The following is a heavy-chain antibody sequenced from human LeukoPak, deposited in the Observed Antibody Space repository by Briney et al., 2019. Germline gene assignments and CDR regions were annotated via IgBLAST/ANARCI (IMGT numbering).Heavy chain of an antibody. CDR2: IIPIFGTA. CDR3: AGHGGISIFGVAQPGGAFDI. CDR1: GGTFRNYA. V-gene: IGHV1-69*05. Sequence: SVKVSCKASGGTFRNYAFNWVRQAPRQGLEWVGEIIPIFGTANYAQKFQGRVTITTDESTSTAYMELSSLRSEDTAMYYCAGHGGISIFGVAQPGGAFDIWGQGTMVTVSS. D-gene: IGHD3-3*01. J-gene: IGHJ3*02.